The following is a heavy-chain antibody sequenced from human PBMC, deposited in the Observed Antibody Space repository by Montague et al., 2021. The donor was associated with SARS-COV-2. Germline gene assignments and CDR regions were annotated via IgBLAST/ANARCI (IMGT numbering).Heavy chain of an antibody. CDR1: GDSVSSNSAA. CDR3: ARDLKPPGDILTGYLPYYYYMDV. Sequence: CAISGDSVSSNSAAWNWIRQSPSRGLEWLGRTYYRSKWYNDYAVSVKSRITINPDTSKNQSSLQLNSVTPEDTTVYYCARDLKPPGDILTGYLPYYYYMDVWGKGTPVTVS. CDR2: TYYRSKWYN. V-gene: IGHV6-1*01. J-gene: IGHJ6*03. D-gene: IGHD3-9*01.